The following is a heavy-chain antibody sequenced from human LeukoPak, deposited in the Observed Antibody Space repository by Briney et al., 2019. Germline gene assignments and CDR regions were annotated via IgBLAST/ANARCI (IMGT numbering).Heavy chain of an antibody. Sequence: GASVKVSCKASGYTFSGFYIHWVRQAPGQGLEWMGWINSNSGATNYAQKFQGRVTMTRDTSISTAYMGLSSLRSDDTAMYFCTREDYWGQGTLVTVSS. CDR2: INSNSGAT. CDR3: TREDY. J-gene: IGHJ4*02. V-gene: IGHV1-2*02. CDR1: GYTFSGFY.